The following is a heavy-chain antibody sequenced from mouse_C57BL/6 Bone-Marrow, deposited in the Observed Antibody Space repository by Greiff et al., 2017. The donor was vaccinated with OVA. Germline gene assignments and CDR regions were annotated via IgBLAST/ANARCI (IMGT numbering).Heavy chain of an antibody. V-gene: IGHV1-19*01. J-gene: IGHJ3*01. CDR1: GYTFTDYY. CDR3: ARWWSLRGAY. CDR2: INPYNGGT. Sequence: EVQLQQSGPVLVKPGASVKMSCKASGYTFTDYYMNWVKQSHGKSLEWIGVINPYNGGTSYNQKFKGKATLTVDKSSSTAYMELNSLTSEDSAVYYCARWWSLRGAYWGQGTLVTVSA. D-gene: IGHD2-1*01.